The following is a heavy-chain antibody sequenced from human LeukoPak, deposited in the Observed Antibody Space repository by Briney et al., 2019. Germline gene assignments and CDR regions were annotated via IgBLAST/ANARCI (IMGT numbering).Heavy chain of an antibody. CDR3: ARDRSWDLHINGYFAL. Sequence: GGSLRLSCAASGFTFSNYAMHWVRQAPGKGLEWVAVISYDGSDKSYAYSMKGRFTISRDNYNNTLYLQMNSLRAEDAAVYYCARDRSWDLHINGYFALWGRGTLVTVSS. CDR1: GFTFSNYA. J-gene: IGHJ2*01. V-gene: IGHV3-30-3*01. CDR2: ISYDGSDK. D-gene: IGHD1-26*01.